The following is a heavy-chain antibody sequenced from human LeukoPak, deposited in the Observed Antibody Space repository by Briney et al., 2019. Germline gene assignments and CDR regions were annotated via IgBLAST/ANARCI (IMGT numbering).Heavy chain of an antibody. Sequence: SVNVSCKASGGIFSSYAISWVRQAPGQGLEWMGGIIPIFGTANYAQKFQGRVTITADESTSTAYMELSSLRSEDTAVYYCARGKIGSSAGAFDIWGQGTMVTVSS. CDR2: IIPIFGTA. CDR3: ARGKIGSSAGAFDI. V-gene: IGHV1-69*13. J-gene: IGHJ3*02. D-gene: IGHD6-6*01. CDR1: GGIFSSYA.